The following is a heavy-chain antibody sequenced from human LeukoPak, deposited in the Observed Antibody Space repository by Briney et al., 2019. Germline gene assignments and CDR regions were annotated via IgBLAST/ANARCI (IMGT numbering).Heavy chain of an antibody. CDR1: GFTFSSYA. D-gene: IGHD2-8*01. J-gene: IGHJ4*02. Sequence: GGPLRLSCAASGFTFSSYAMSWVRQAPGKGLEWVSDLSGSGGSTYYADSVKGRFTISRDNSKNTLYLQMNSLRAEDTAVYYCAKDRSCTNNICHGDFDYWGQGTLVTVSS. CDR3: AKDRSCTNNICHGDFDY. CDR2: LSGSGGST. V-gene: IGHV3-23*01.